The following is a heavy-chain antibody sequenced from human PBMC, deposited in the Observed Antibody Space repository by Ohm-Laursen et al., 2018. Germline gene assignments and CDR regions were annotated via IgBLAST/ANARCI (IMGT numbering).Heavy chain of an antibody. D-gene: IGHD6-13*01. J-gene: IGHJ4*02. CDR2: INPNSGGT. Sequence: SVKVSCKASGYTFTGYYMHWVRQAPGQGLEWMGWINPNSGGTNYAQKFQGRVTMTRDTSISTAYMELSRLRSDDTAVYYCARDPAAGTGFDYWGQGTLVTVSS. CDR3: ARDPAAGTGFDY. V-gene: IGHV1-2*02. CDR1: GYTFTGYY.